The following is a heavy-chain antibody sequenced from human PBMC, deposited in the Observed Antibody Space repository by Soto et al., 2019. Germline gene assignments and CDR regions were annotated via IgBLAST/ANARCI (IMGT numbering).Heavy chain of an antibody. J-gene: IGHJ4*02. CDR1: GFTFSNVW. D-gene: IGHD6-19*01. V-gene: IGHV3-15*07. CDR3: TPLALKYNSDWYPLSD. CDR2: IKSETDGGTI. Sequence: EVQLVESGGGLVNPGGSLRLSCAGSGFTFSNVWMNWVRQAPGKGLEWVGRIKSETDGGTIDYAAPVKGRFTISRDDSNNTLYLQMNSLKTEDTATYYCTPLALKYNSDWYPLSDWGQGTRVTVSS.